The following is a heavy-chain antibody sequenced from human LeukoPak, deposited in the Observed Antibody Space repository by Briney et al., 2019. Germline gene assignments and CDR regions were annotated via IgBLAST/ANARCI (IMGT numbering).Heavy chain of an antibody. D-gene: IGHD3-22*01. CDR2: MNPNSGNT. CDR1: GYPFTSYD. Sequence: VKVSFKASGYPFTSYDINWVRPATGQGLAWMGWMNPNSGNTGYAQKFQGRVTITRNTSISTAYMELSSLRSEDTAVYYCAGVGVIGSPYYYYMDVWGKGTTVTVSS. V-gene: IGHV1-8*03. CDR3: AGVGVIGSPYYYYMDV. J-gene: IGHJ6*03.